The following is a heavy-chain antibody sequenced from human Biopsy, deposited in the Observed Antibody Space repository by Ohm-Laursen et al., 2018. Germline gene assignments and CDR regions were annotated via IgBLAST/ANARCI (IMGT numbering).Heavy chain of an antibody. J-gene: IGHJ4*02. CDR3: ARVFARLGPCSGGTCYPGDDY. CDR1: GFTLSDHY. D-gene: IGHD2-15*01. CDR2: SRNKAKGYTT. V-gene: IGHV3-72*01. Sequence: SLRLSCSASGFTLSDHYMEWVRQAPGRGLEWVGRSRNKAKGYTTEYAASVKGRFTISRDESETSMYLQMSGLKTEDTAVYYCARVFARLGPCSGGTCYPGDDYWGQGTLVTVSS.